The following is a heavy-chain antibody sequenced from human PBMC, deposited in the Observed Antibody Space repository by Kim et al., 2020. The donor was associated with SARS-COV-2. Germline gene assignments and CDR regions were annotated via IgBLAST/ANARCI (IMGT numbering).Heavy chain of an antibody. CDR1: GFTFSSYG. J-gene: IGHJ4*02. V-gene: IGHV3-30*18. D-gene: IGHD3-3*01. CDR2: ISYDGSNK. Sequence: GGSLRLSCAASGFTFSSYGMHWVRQAPGKGLEWVAVISYDGSNKYYADSVKGRFTISRDNSKNTLYLQMNSLRAEDTAVYYCAKPDFWREQYYFDYWGQGTLVTVSS. CDR3: AKPDFWREQYYFDY.